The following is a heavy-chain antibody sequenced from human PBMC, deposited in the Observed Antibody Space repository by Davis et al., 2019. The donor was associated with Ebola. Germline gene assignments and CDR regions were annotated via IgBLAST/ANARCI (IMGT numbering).Heavy chain of an antibody. CDR3: ARGRYYYGMDV. J-gene: IGHJ6*02. CDR2: IYYSGST. Sequence: SETLSLTCPVSGGSISSSSYYWSWIRQPPGKGLEWIGYIYYSGSTNYNPSLKSRVTISVDTSKNQFSLKLSSVTAADTAVYYCARGRYYYGMDVWGQGTTVTVSS. V-gene: IGHV4-61*01. CDR1: GGSISSSSYY.